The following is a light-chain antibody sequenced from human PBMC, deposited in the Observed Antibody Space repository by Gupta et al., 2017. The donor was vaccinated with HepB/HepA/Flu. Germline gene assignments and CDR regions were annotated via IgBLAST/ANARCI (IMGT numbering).Light chain of an antibody. CDR3: QQRRSWPLT. Sequence: EIVLTHSPGTLSLSPGERATLSCRARQYVNIYLPWYQQKPDQPPRLLIYDASNRATGLPARFSGSGSGTDFTLTISSQEPEDFAVYYCQQRRSWPLTFGQGTRLEIK. CDR1: QYVNIY. J-gene: IGKJ5*01. CDR2: DAS. V-gene: IGKV3-11*01.